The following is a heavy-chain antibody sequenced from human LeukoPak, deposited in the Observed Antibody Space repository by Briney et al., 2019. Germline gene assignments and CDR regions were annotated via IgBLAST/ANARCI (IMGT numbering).Heavy chain of an antibody. J-gene: IGHJ4*02. D-gene: IGHD2-2*01. CDR3: ASRYCSSTSCYAYYFDY. CDR1: GYTFTSYG. Sequence: ASVKVSCKASGYTFTSYGISWVRQAPGQGLEWMGWISAYNGNTNYAQKPQGRVTMTTDTSTSTAYMELRSLRSDDTAVYYCASRYCSSTSCYAYYFDYWGQGTLVTVSS. CDR2: ISAYNGNT. V-gene: IGHV1-18*01.